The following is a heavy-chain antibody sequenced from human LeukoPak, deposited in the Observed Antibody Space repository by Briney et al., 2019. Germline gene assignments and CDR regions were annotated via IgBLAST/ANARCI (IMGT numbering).Heavy chain of an antibody. D-gene: IGHD3-10*01. V-gene: IGHV3-30-3*01. CDR3: ARGDYYGSGTTSGEALDI. CDR2: ISYDGSNK. CDR1: GFTFSSYA. J-gene: IGHJ3*02. Sequence: QSGGSLRLSCAASGFTFSSYAMHWVRQAPGKGLEWVAVISYDGSNKYYADSVKGRFTISRDNSKNTLYLQMNSLRAEDTAVYYCARGDYYGSGTTSGEALDIWGQGTMVTVSS.